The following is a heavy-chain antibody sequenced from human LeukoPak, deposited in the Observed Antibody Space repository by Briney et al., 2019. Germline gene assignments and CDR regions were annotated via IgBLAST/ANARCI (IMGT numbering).Heavy chain of an antibody. J-gene: IGHJ4*02. Sequence: TSETLSLTCTVSGGSISSCSYFWGWLRQPPGKGLEWIGSIYYRGSAYYNPSLKSRVTISLDTSRNQFSLKLTPVTAADTAVYYCAREFGAWGQGTLVAVSS. CDR2: IYYRGSA. D-gene: IGHD3-16*01. CDR1: GGSISSCSYF. V-gene: IGHV4-39*07. CDR3: AREFGA.